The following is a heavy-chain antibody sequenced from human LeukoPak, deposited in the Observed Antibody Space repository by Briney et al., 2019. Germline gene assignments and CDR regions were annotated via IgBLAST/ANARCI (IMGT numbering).Heavy chain of an antibody. CDR2: ISCNSGSI. CDR1: GFTFSSYP. Sequence: GGSLRLSCAASGFTFSSYPMSWVRQAPGKGLEWVSGISCNSGSIGYADSVKGRFTISRDNAKNSLYLQMNSLRAEDTALYYCAKEGPSNYYDSSGENYFDYWGQGTLVTVSS. V-gene: IGHV3-9*01. CDR3: AKEGPSNYYDSSGENYFDY. J-gene: IGHJ4*02. D-gene: IGHD3-22*01.